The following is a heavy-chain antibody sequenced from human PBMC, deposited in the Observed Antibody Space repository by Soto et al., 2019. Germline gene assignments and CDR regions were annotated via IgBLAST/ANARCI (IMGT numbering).Heavy chain of an antibody. J-gene: IGHJ4*02. V-gene: IGHV1-18*01. CDR1: GYTFTGYS. D-gene: IGHD4-17*01. CDR3: ARPSGSYGDYAWSLKY. CDR2: ISAYNGNT. Sequence: QVQLVQSGAEVKKPGASVKVSCTASGYTFTGYSVGWVRQAPGQGLEWMGWISAYNGNTNYAQKFQDRLTMTTDASTSTAYMELRSLRSDDTAVYYCARPSGSYGDYAWSLKYWGQGTLVTVSS.